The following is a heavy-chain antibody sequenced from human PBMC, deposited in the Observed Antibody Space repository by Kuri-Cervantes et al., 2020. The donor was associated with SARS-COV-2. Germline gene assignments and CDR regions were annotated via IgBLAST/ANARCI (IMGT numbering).Heavy chain of an antibody. CDR1: GGTFSSYA. CDR2: IIPIFGTA. CDR3: ARALGVPAATPGEI. D-gene: IGHD2-2*01. V-gene: IGHV1-69*13. Sequence: SVKVSCKASGGTFSSYAISWVRQAPGQGLEWMGRIIPIFGTANYAQKFQGRVTITADESTSTAYMELRSLRSDDTAVYYCARALGVPAATPGEIWGQGTMVTVSS. J-gene: IGHJ3*02.